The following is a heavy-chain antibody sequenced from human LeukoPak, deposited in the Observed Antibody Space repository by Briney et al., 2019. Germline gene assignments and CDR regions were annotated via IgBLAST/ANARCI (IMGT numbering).Heavy chain of an antibody. CDR1: GFTFNNYA. J-gene: IGHJ4*02. V-gene: IGHV3-23*01. D-gene: IGHD6-19*01. CDR3: AKPLPSSGWSYDY. Sequence: GGSLRLSCATSGFTFNNYAMSWVRQAPGKGLEWVSGITVSGDVTYYADSVKGRFSISRDNSKNTLYLQMNNLRDEDTAIYYCAKPLPSSGWSYDYWGQGTLVTVSS. CDR2: ITVSGDVT.